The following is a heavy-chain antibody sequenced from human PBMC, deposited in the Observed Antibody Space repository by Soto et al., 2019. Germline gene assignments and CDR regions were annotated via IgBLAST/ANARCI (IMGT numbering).Heavy chain of an antibody. CDR2: IDWDDDK. Sequence: RVSWIRQPPGRALEWLARIDWDDDKFYSTSLKTRLIISKDTSKNQVVLTMTDMDPVDTATYFCARSGYGSYYYYSMDVWGQGTTVTVSS. CDR3: ARSGYGSYYYYSMDV. V-gene: IGHV2-70*04. J-gene: IGHJ6*02. CDR1: R. D-gene: IGHD3-10*01.